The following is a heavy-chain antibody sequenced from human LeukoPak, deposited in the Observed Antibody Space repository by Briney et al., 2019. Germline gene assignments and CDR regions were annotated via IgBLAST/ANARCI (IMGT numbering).Heavy chain of an antibody. CDR3: ARVDRYYFYLDV. CDR2: IIPIFRTP. CDR1: GGTSSTYT. J-gene: IGHJ6*03. Sequence: ASVKVSCKASGGTSSTYTITWVRQAPGQGLEWMGGIIPIFRTPNYAQKFQGRVTITTDESTSTAYMELSSLKSDDTAIYYCARVDRYYFYLDVWGKGTTVTDSS. V-gene: IGHV1-69*05.